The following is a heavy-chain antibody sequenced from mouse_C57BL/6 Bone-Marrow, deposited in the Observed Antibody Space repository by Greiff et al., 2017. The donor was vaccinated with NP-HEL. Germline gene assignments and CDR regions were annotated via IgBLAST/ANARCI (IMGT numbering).Heavy chain of an antibody. CDR2: IDPSDSYT. CDR1: GYTFTSYW. D-gene: IGHD2-4*01. CDR3: ASRLRRGFAY. Sequence: VQLQQPGAELVMPGASVKLSCKASGYTFTSYWMHWVKQRPGQGLEWIGEIDPSDSYTNSNQKFKGKSTLTVDKSSSTAYMQLSSLTSEDSAVYYCASRLRRGFAYWGQGTLVTVSA. V-gene: IGHV1-69*01. J-gene: IGHJ3*01.